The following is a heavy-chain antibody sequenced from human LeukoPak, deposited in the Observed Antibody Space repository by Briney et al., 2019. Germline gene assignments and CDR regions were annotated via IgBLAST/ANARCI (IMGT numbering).Heavy chain of an antibody. CDR2: INAGSGNI. D-gene: IGHD2-2*01. Sequence: ASVKVSCKASGHTSTTYAIHWVRQAPGQGLEWVGWINAGSGNIKYSQKLQGRVTITGDTSASTAYMELSSLRSEDTAVYYCARGYCSSTSCYMDVWGQGTTVT. CDR3: ARGYCSSTSCYMDV. CDR1: GHTSTTYA. J-gene: IGHJ6*02. V-gene: IGHV1-3*01.